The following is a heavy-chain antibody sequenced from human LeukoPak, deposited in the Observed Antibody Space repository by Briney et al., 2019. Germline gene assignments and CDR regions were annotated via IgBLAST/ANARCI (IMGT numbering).Heavy chain of an antibody. CDR1: GFTVSSNY. J-gene: IGHJ6*02. V-gene: IGHV3-66*01. Sequence: GGSLRLSCAASGFTVSSNYMSWVRQAPGKGLEWVSVIYSGGSTYYADSVKGRFTISRDNSKNTLYLQMNSLRAEDTAVYYCARDTPTEGGLWVGELLGGMDVWGQGTTVTVSS. D-gene: IGHD3-10*01. CDR3: ARDTPTEGGLWVGELLGGMDV. CDR2: IYSGGST.